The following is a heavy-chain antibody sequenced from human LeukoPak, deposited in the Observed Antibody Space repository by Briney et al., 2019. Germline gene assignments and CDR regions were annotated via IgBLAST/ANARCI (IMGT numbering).Heavy chain of an antibody. D-gene: IGHD3-22*01. V-gene: IGHV3-74*01. J-gene: IGHJ5*02. CDR3: VRGQIGVSVIVH. CDR2: IKGDGSET. CDR1: GFTFSDYW. Sequence: GGSLRLFCAASGFTFSDYWMHWVRQVPGKGLVWVSRIKGDGSETNYADSVKGRFTISRDNAKNTLFLQMNSLRVGDTAVYYCVRGQIGVSVIVHWGQGTLVTVSS.